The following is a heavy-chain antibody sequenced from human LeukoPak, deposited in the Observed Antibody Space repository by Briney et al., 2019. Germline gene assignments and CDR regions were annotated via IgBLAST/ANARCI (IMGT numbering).Heavy chain of an antibody. CDR2: INPNSGDT. D-gene: IGHD6-13*01. Sequence: ASVKVSCTASGYTFTGYYMHWVRQAPGQGLEWMGWINPNSGDTTYVQKFQGRVTMTKDTSIGTAYMELSGLTSDDMAVYYCARDAGSSWSGYWGQGTLVTVSS. J-gene: IGHJ4*02. CDR3: ARDAGSSWSGY. CDR1: GYTFTGYY. V-gene: IGHV1-2*02.